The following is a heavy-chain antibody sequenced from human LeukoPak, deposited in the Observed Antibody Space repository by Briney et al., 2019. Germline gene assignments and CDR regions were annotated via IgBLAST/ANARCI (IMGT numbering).Heavy chain of an antibody. CDR2: ISYTGTT. CDR3: ARASGAAAGPYFDY. D-gene: IGHD6-13*01. Sequence: SETLSLTCTVSGGSISSTNYYWGWLRQPPEKGLEWIGSISYTGTTYYNPSLQSRVTIAVDTSKNQFSLKVTSVTAADTAVYYCARASGAAAGPYFDYWGQGTLVTVSS. J-gene: IGHJ4*02. V-gene: IGHV4-39*07. CDR1: GGSISSTNYY.